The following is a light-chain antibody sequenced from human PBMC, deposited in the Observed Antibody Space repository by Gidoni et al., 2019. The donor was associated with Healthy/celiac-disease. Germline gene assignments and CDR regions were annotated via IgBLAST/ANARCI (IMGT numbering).Light chain of an antibody. J-gene: IGKJ5*01. CDR1: QSISSW. CDR2: KAS. Sequence: DIQMTQSPSTLSASVGDIVTITCRASQSISSWLAWYQQKPGKAPKLLIYKASSLESGVPSRFSGSGSGTEFTLTSSSLQPDDFATYYCQQYNSYLTFGQGTRLEIK. CDR3: QQYNSYLT. V-gene: IGKV1-5*03.